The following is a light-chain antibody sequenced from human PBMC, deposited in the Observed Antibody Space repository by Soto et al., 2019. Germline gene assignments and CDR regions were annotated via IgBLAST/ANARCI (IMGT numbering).Light chain of an antibody. CDR2: DAS. CDR1: QSVSSY. J-gene: IGKJ4*01. CDR3: QQRSNWPLT. V-gene: IGKV3-11*01. Sequence: EIVVKQSPATLSFSQGERATLSCRASQSVSSYLAWYQQKPGQAPRLLIYDASNRATGIPARFSGSGSGTDFTLTISSLEPEDFAVYYCQQRSNWPLTFGGGSNVDIK.